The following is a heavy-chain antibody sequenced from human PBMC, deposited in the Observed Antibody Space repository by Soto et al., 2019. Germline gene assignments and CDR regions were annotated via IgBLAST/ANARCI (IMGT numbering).Heavy chain of an antibody. CDR3: ATGTTETIYYYYGMDV. J-gene: IGHJ6*04. Sequence: GGSLRLSCAASGFTFSNAWMSWVRQAPGKGLEWVGRIKSKTDGGTTDYAAPVKGRFTISRDDSKNTLYLQMNSLKTEDTAVYYCATGTTETIYYYYGMDVWGEGTTVTVSS. V-gene: IGHV3-15*01. CDR1: GFTFSNAW. CDR2: IKSKTDGGTT. D-gene: IGHD4-17*01.